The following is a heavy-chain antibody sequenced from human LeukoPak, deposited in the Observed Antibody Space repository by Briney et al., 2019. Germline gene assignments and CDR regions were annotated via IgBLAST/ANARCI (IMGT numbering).Heavy chain of an antibody. CDR2: ISAYNGNT. CDR1: GYTFTSYG. CDR3: ARMEMATAIFDY. V-gene: IGHV1-18*01. D-gene: IGHD5-24*01. Sequence: ASVKVSCKASGYTFTSYGISWVRQAPGQGLEWMGWISAYNGNTNYAQNLQGRVTMTTDTSTSTAYTELRSLRSDDTAMYYCARMEMATAIFDYWGQGTLVTVSS. J-gene: IGHJ4*02.